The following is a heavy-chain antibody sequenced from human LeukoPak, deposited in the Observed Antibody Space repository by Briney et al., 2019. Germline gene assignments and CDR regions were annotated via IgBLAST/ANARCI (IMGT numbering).Heavy chain of an antibody. V-gene: IGHV4-39*01. CDR2: IYYSGST. D-gene: IGHD3-22*01. J-gene: IGHJ4*02. CDR1: GGSISSSSYY. Sequence: SETLSLTCTVSGGSISSSSYYWGWIRQPPWKGLDWIGSIYYSGSTYYNPSLKSRVTISVDTPKNQFSLKLSSVTAADTAVYYCARHGIRGYYYPPFDYWGQGTLVTVSS. CDR3: ARHGIRGYYYPPFDY.